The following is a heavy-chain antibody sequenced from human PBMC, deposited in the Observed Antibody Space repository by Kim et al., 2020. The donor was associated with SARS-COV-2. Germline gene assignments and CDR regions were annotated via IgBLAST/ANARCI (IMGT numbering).Heavy chain of an antibody. J-gene: IGHJ5*02. Sequence: SETLSLTCTVSGGSISSSNYYWGWIRQPPGKGLEWIGSIFYRGSTYYNPSLKSRVTISVDTSKNQFSLTLSSVTAADTAVYFCARLGESRYLWGGIWFDPWGQGTLVTVSS. D-gene: IGHD3-9*01. CDR1: GGSISSSNYY. CDR3: ARLGESRYLWGGIWFDP. CDR2: IFYRGST. V-gene: IGHV4-39*01.